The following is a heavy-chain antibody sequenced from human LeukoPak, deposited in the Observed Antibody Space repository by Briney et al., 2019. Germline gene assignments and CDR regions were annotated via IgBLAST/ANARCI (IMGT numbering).Heavy chain of an antibody. Sequence: SETLSLTCAVYGGSFSGYYWSWIRQPPGKGLEWIGEINHSGSTNYNPSLKSRVTISVDTSKNQFPLKLSSVTAADTAVYYCARGLWYYYYMDVWGKGTTVTVSS. D-gene: IGHD5-18*01. V-gene: IGHV4-34*01. CDR2: INHSGST. CDR3: ARGLWYYYYMDV. CDR1: GGSFSGYY. J-gene: IGHJ6*03.